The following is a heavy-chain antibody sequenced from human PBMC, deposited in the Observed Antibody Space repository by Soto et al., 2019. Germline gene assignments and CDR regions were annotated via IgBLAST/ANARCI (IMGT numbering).Heavy chain of an antibody. CDR1: GFTFSDHY. CDR2: SRNRVNSHTT. CDR3: TRGLLGGAPSYTFHGMDV. Sequence: EVQLVESGGGLVQPGGSLRLSCAASGFTFSDHYMDWVRQAPGKGLEWVARSRNRVNSHTTEYAASVKGRFTISRDESKSSLYLQTNSLKIVDTAVYYCTRGLLGGAPSYTFHGMDVWGQGTTVTVSS. V-gene: IGHV3-72*01. J-gene: IGHJ6*01. D-gene: IGHD1-26*01.